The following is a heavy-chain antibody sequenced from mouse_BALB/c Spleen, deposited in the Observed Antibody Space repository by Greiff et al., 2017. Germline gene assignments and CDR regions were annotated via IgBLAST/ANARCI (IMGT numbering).Heavy chain of an antibody. CDR2: IWAGGNT. V-gene: IGHV2-9*02. CDR3: ARGFTTVVDY. Sequence: VKLMESGPGLVAPSQSLSITCTVSGFSLTSYGVHWVRQPPGKGLEWLGVIWAGGNTNYNSALMSRLSISKNNSKIPVFLKMNSLQTDDTAMYYCARGFTTVVDYWGQGTTLTVSS. J-gene: IGHJ2*01. CDR1: GFSLTSYG. D-gene: IGHD1-1*01.